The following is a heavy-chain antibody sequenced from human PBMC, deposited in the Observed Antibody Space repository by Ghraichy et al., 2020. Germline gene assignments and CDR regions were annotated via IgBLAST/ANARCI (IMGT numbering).Heavy chain of an antibody. J-gene: IGHJ4*02. CDR3: ATIGYSARHYFDH. Sequence: SETLSLICTVSSGSITSGSYYWGSVRQSPGKGLEWLGSIYHSGNTFYNPSLESRVTISMDKSKNQYSLNLRSVTAADTAVYFCATIGYSARHYFDHWGQGTLVTVSS. V-gene: IGHV4-39*01. D-gene: IGHD5-12*01. CDR2: IYHSGNT. CDR1: SGSITSGSYY.